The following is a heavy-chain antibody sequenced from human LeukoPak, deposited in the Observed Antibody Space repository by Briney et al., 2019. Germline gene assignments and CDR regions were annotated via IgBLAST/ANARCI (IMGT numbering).Heavy chain of an antibody. CDR3: ARVGVATIACDY. Sequence: ASVKVSCKASGYTSTSYYMHWVRQAPGQGLEWMGIINPSGGSTSYAQKFQGRVTMTRDTSTSTVYMELSSLRSEDTAVYYCARVGVATIACDYWGQGTLVTVSS. CDR2: INPSGGST. CDR1: GYTSTSYY. J-gene: IGHJ4*02. V-gene: IGHV1-46*01. D-gene: IGHD5-12*01.